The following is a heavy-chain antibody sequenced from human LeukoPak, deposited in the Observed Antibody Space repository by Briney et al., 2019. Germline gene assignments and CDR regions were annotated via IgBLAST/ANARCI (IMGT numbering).Heavy chain of an antibody. J-gene: IGHJ4*02. CDR2: IRCDANNK. V-gene: IGHV3-30*02. D-gene: IGHD1-14*01. CDR3: SKKRPGNRDRLDY. CDR1: GFTFSAYG. Sequence: PGGSLRLSCAASGFTFSAYGMHWVRQAPGKGLDWVSYIRCDANNKQYGDSVKGRFTISRDNSKSTLYLQMNSLRDEDPAVYYVSKKRPGNRDRLDYWGQGTLVTVSS.